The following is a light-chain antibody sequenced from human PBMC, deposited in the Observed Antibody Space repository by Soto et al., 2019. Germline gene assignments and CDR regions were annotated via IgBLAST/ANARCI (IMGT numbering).Light chain of an antibody. CDR2: TAS. V-gene: IGKV1-39*01. J-gene: IGKJ4*01. CDR3: QQSYTTAPLT. Sequence: DIQMTQSRTSLSASVGDRITITCRASQSVFSYENWYQQKPGKAPNLLIYTASTLQSGVPSRFSGSGSGTDFTLTISSLQPEDFATYYCQQSYTTAPLTFGGGTKVEIK. CDR1: QSVFSY.